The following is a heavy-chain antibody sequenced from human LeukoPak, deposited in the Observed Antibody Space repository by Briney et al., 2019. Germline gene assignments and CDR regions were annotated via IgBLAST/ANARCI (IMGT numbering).Heavy chain of an antibody. J-gene: IGHJ4*02. V-gene: IGHV4-4*02. CDR1: GFTVSNAW. Sequence: GSLRLSCAASGFTVSNAWMIWVRQPPGKGLEWIGEIYHSGSTNYNPSLKSRVTISVDKSKNQFSLKLSSVTAADTAVYYCARGGYRGCFDYWGQGTLVTVSS. CDR2: IYHSGST. CDR3: ARGGYRGCFDY. D-gene: IGHD5-24*01.